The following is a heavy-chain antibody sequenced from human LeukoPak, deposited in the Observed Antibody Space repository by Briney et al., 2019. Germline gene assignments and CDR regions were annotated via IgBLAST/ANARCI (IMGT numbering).Heavy chain of an antibody. CDR3: PRGRRGWQYYFDY. Sequence: PSETLSLTCAVYGGSFSGYYWSWIRQPPGKGLEWIGEINHSGSTNYNPSLKSRVTISVDTSKNQFSLKLSSVTAADTAVYYCPRGRRGWQYYFDYWGQGTPVTVSS. V-gene: IGHV4-34*01. CDR2: INHSGST. D-gene: IGHD2-15*01. J-gene: IGHJ4*02. CDR1: GGSFSGYY.